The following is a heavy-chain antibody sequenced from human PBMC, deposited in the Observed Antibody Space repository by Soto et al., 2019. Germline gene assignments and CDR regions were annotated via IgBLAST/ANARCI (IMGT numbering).Heavy chain of an antibody. CDR1: GYTFSSYD. Sequence: ASVKVSCKASGYTFSSYDINWVRQATGQGLEWMGWMNPNSGNTGYAQKFQGRVTMTRNTSISTAYMELSSLRSEDTAVYYCARHMAPDIVVVTLAGGMDVWGQGTTVTVSS. CDR3: ARHMAPDIVVVTLAGGMDV. CDR2: MNPNSGNT. D-gene: IGHD2-21*02. J-gene: IGHJ6*02. V-gene: IGHV1-8*01.